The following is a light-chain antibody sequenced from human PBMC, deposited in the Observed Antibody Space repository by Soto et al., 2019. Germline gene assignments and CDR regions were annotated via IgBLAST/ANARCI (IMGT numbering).Light chain of an antibody. J-gene: IGKJ4*01. CDR1: QSVTTY. CDR3: HQRTNWPLT. V-gene: IGKV3-11*01. CDR2: DAS. Sequence: IVLSQSPATLSLSPGERATLSWRASQSVTTYLAWYQQKPGQAPRLLIYDASNRATGIPARFSGSGSGTDFTLTISSLEPEDFAVYYCHQRTNWPLTFGGGTKVEIK.